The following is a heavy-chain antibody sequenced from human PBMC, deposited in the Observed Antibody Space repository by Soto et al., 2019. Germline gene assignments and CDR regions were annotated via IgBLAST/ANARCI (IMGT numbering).Heavy chain of an antibody. CDR2: ISGFNDDT. Sequence: QVQLVQSGAEMKNPGASVKVSCKASGYTFTSYGISWVRQAPGQGLEWMGWISGFNDDTNHAQKLQGRVTMTKDTSTSTANMELRSLKSDDTAVDYCARSGSYYPARNWFGPWGQGTLVTVSS. CDR3: ARSGSYYPARNWFGP. V-gene: IGHV1-18*01. CDR1: GYTFTSYG. D-gene: IGHD3-10*01. J-gene: IGHJ5*02.